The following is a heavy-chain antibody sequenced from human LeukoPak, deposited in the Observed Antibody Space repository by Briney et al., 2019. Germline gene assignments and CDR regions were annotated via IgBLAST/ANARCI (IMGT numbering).Heavy chain of an antibody. V-gene: IGHV4-34*01. CDR3: ARAVHYYYDSSGYYNWFDP. D-gene: IGHD3-22*01. CDR2: INHSGST. CDR1: GGSFSGYY. J-gene: IGHJ5*02. Sequence: SETLSLTCAVYGGSFSGYYWSWIRQPPGKGQEWIGEINHSGSTNYNPSLKSRVTISVDTSKNQFSLKLSSVTAADTAVYYCARAVHYYYDSSGYYNWFDPWGQGTLVTVSS.